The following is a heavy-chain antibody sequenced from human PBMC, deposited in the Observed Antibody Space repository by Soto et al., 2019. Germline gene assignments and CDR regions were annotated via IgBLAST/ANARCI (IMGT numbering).Heavy chain of an antibody. CDR2: IIPIFGTA. CDR3: ASRVSSLDSSGYYYYWDDAFDI. J-gene: IGHJ3*02. Sequence: QVQLVQSGAEVKKPGSSVKVSCKASGGTFSSYAISWVRQAPGQGLEWMGGIIPIFGTANYAQKFQGRVTITADESTSTAYMELSSPRSEDTAVYYCASRVSSLDSSGYYYYWDDAFDIWGQGTMVTVSS. D-gene: IGHD3-22*01. CDR1: GGTFSSYA. V-gene: IGHV1-69*12.